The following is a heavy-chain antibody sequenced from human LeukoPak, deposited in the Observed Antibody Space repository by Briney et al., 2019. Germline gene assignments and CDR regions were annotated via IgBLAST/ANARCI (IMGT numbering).Heavy chain of an antibody. J-gene: IGHJ4*02. Sequence: GGSLRLSCAASGFTFSRYAMHWVRQAPGKGLEWVAVISYDGNNEYYADSVKGRFTISRDNSKNTLYLQMNSLRTEDTAVYYCARPFHKFFDYWGQGPLVTVSS. CDR2: ISYDGNNE. V-gene: IGHV3-30-3*01. D-gene: IGHD3-3*02. CDR1: GFTFSRYA. CDR3: ARPFHKFFDY.